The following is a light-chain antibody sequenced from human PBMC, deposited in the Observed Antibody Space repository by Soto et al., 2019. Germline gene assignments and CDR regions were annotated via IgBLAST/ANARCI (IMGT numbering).Light chain of an antibody. J-gene: IGKJ2*01. V-gene: IGKV3-20*01. CDR1: QSVASTY. CDR3: QQYGSSLYT. CDR2: GAS. Sequence: EIVLTQSPGTLSLSPGERVILSCRASQSVASTYLTWYQQKPGQAPRLLIYGASRRATGIPDRFSGSGSGPDFSLTINRLEPEDFAVYYCQQYGSSLYTFGQGTKLEIK.